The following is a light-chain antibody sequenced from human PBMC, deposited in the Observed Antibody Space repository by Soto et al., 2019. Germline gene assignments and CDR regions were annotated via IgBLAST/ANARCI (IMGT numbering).Light chain of an antibody. J-gene: IGLJ7*01. CDR1: SSNIGNNY. V-gene: IGLV1-51*01. Sequence: QSVLTQPPSVSAAPGQKVTISCSGSSSNIGNNYVSWYQQLPGTDPKLLIYDNNKRPSGIPDRFSGSKSGTSATLGITGLQTGDEADYYCGTWDSSLSAEAVFGGGTQLTVL. CDR2: DNN. CDR3: GTWDSSLSAEAV.